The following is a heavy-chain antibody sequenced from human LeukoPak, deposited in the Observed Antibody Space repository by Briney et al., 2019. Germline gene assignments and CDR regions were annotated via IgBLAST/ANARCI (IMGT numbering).Heavy chain of an antibody. CDR2: IRGNGEP. J-gene: IGHJ4*02. D-gene: IGHD3-16*01. CDR1: GLSFSSFA. CDR3: AKASWVSSTDAVR. V-gene: IGHV3-23*01. Sequence: GGSLRLSCAASGLSFSSFAMSWVRQGPARGLEWVSSIRGNGEPFYADSVKGRFTLSSDSSRNTVYFQLNNLRVEDTAIYYCAKASWVSSTDAVRWGQGTLVTVSS.